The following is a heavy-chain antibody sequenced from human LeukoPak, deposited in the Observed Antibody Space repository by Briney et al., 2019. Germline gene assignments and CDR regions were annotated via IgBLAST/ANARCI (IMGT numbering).Heavy chain of an antibody. CDR2: IDHRGDT. CDR3: ARGATISETGYFDF. CDR1: GGSFSRYY. D-gene: IGHD5-24*01. Sequence: PSETLSLTCAVYGGSFSRYYWSWVRQSPGKGLEWIAEIDHRGDTNYNPSVKSRVTISVDTSKNQFSLKVRSLSAADTAVYYCARGATISETGYFDFWGQGTLVTVSS. V-gene: IGHV4-34*01. J-gene: IGHJ4*03.